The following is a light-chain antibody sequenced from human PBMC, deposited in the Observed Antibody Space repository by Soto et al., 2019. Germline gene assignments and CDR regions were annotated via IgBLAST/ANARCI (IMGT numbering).Light chain of an antibody. Sequence: IVLTHSPGTLSLSPWERATLSCRASQSVSSYYLAWYQQKPGQAPRLPIYAASSRATGIPDRFSGGGSGTDFTLTISRLEPEDFAVYYCQQCGSSPWKFGQGTKVDIK. CDR3: QQCGSSPWK. V-gene: IGKV3-20*01. J-gene: IGKJ1*01. CDR1: QSVSSYY. CDR2: AAS.